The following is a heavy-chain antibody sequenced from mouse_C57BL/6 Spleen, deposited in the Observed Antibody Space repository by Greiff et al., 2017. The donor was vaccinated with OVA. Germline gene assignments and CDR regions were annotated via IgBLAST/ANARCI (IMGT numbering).Heavy chain of an antibody. J-gene: IGHJ4*01. CDR3: AKHDYYGSSYPLAMDY. D-gene: IGHD1-1*01. CDR2: IWGGGST. CDR1: GFSLTSYG. V-gene: IGHV2-9*01. Sequence: VQRVESGPGLVAPSQSLSITCTASGFSLTSYGVAWVRQPPGKGLEWLGVIWGGGSTNYNSALMSRLSISKDNSKSQVFLKMNSLQTDDTAMYYCAKHDYYGSSYPLAMDYWGQGTSVTVSS.